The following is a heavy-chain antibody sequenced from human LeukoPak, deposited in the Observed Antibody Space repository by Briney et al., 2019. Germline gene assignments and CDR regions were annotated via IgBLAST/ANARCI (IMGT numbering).Heavy chain of an antibody. CDR2: ISSSSNYI. V-gene: IGHV3-21*01. CDR3: ARDRSTYSSSWYLDY. Sequence: GGSLRLSCAASGFTFSSYSMNWVRQAPGKGLEWVSSISSSSNYIYYADSVKGRFTISRDNAKNSLYLRMNSLRDEDTAIYYCARDRSTYSSSWYLDYWGQGTLVTVSS. CDR1: GFTFSSYS. D-gene: IGHD6-13*01. J-gene: IGHJ4*02.